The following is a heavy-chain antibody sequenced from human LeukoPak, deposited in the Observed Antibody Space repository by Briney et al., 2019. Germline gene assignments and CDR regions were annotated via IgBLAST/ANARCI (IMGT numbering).Heavy chain of an antibody. CDR2: IYYGEST. V-gene: IGHV4-31*03. Sequence: PSETLSLTCTVSGGSISSGGYYWSWIRQHPGKGLEWIGYIYYGESTYYNPSLKSRVTISVDTSKNQFSLKLSSVTAADTAVYYCARGERYDFWSGWAFDYWGQGTLVTVSS. J-gene: IGHJ4*02. CDR3: ARGERYDFWSGWAFDY. D-gene: IGHD3-3*01. CDR1: GGSISSGGYY.